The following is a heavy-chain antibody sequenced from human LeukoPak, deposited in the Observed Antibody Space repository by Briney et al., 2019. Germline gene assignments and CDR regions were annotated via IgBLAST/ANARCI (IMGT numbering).Heavy chain of an antibody. D-gene: IGHD6-6*01. CDR2: IGGSGVST. V-gene: IGHV3-23*01. Sequence: GGSLRLSCAASGFTLSNYGMSWVRQAPRKGLEWGSAIGGSGVSTYYADSVKGRFTISRDNSKNTLYLQMNSLRAEDTATYFCAKVDEYSTSSTWGQGTLVTVSS. J-gene: IGHJ4*02. CDR1: GFTLSNYG. CDR3: AKVDEYSTSST.